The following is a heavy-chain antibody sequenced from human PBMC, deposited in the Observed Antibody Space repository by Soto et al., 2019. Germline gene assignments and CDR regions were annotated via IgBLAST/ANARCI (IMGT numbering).Heavy chain of an antibody. V-gene: IGHV4-31*03. Sequence: QVQLQESGPGLVKPSQTLSLTCTVSGGSISSGGYYWSWIRQHPGKGLEWIGYIYYSGSTYYNPSLKGRVTISVDTSKNQFSLKLSSVTAADTAVYYCARGGRRSPVMDVWGQGTTVTVSS. CDR2: IYYSGST. CDR3: ARGGRRSPVMDV. J-gene: IGHJ6*02. CDR1: GGSISSGGYY.